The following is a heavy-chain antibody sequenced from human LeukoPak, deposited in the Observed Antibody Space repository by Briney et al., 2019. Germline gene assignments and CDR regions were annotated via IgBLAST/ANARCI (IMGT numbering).Heavy chain of an antibody. V-gene: IGHV4-34*01. D-gene: IGHD6-13*01. CDR2: INHSGST. J-gene: IGHJ4*02. Sequence: SETLSLTCAVYGGSFSGYYWSWIRQPPGKGPEWIGEINHSGSTNYNPSLKSRVTISVDTSKNQFSLKLSSVTAADTAVYYCASYSSSWAPRHFDYWGQGTLVTVSS. CDR1: GGSFSGYY. CDR3: ASYSSSWAPRHFDY.